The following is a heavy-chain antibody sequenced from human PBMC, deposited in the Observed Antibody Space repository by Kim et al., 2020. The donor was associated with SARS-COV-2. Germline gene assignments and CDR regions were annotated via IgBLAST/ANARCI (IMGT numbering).Heavy chain of an antibody. CDR2: ITKSSTTI. J-gene: IGHJ3*02. D-gene: IGHD3-16*01. Sequence: GGSLRLSCASSGFTFSAYDMNWVRRAPRKGLEWLSFITKSSTTIYYANSVKGRFTISRDNAKNSLYLQMNSLRDEDTALYYCVRDRMGGAFDIWGQGTMV. CDR1: GFTFSAYD. V-gene: IGHV3-48*02. CDR3: VRDRMGGAFDI.